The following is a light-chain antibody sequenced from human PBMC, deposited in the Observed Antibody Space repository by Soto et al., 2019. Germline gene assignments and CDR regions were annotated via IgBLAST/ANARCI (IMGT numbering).Light chain of an antibody. J-gene: IGKJ4*01. CDR2: GAS. CDR3: HQYGSPPLT. Sequence: EIVLTQSPGTLSLSPGERATLSCRASQSVSSSYLTWYQQKPGQAPRLLIYGASSRATGIPDRFSGSGSGTDFTLTSSRLEPEDNEVYYRHQYGSPPLTFGGGTKVEIK. CDR1: QSVSSSY. V-gene: IGKV3-20*01.